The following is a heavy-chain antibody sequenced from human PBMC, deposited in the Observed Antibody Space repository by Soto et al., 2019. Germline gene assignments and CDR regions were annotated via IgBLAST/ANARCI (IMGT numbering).Heavy chain of an antibody. Sequence: PSETLSLTCAVYGGSFSGYYWSWIRQPPGKGLEWIGEINHSGSTNYNPSLKSRVTISVDTSKNQFSLKLSSVTAADTAVYYCARSGAASLAGGNDYWGRGTLVTVSS. CDR1: GGSFSGYY. J-gene: IGHJ4*02. CDR3: ARSGAASLAGGNDY. CDR2: INHSGST. D-gene: IGHD3-10*01. V-gene: IGHV4-34*01.